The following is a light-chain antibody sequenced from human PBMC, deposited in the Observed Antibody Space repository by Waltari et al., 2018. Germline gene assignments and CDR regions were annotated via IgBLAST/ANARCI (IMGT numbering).Light chain of an antibody. CDR3: QSADTSIANVV. J-gene: IGLJ3*02. V-gene: IGLV3-25*03. CDR2: KDK. CDR1: VLSSQF. Sequence: SFVLTQPPSVSVSPGQTARITCSGEVLSSQFCYWYQQRPGQAPLLLIFKDKERPSGIPERFSGSSSGTTVTLTITSVQAEDEADYFCQSADTSIANVVFGGGTKLTVL.